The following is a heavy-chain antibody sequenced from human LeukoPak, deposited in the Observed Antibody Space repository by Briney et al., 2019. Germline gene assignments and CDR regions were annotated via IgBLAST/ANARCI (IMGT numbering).Heavy chain of an antibody. V-gene: IGHV4-34*01. CDR1: GGSFSGYY. D-gene: IGHD4-17*01. Sequence: LETLSLTCAVYGGSFSGYYWSWIRQPPGKGLEWIGEINHSGSTNYNPSLKSRVTISVDTSKNQFSLKLSSVTAADTPVYYCARDTYGDYVYAFDIWEQGTVVTVSS. J-gene: IGHJ3*02. CDR2: INHSGST. CDR3: ARDTYGDYVYAFDI.